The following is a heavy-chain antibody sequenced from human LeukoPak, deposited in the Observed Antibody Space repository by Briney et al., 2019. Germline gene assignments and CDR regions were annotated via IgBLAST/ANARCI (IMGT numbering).Heavy chain of an antibody. Sequence: SETLSLTCTVSGGSISSYYWSWIRQPAGEGLEWIGDIYTSGSTNYNPSLKSRVTMSVDTSKNQFSLKLSSVTAADTAVYYCARGYYYDSSGYDLYGMYYFDYWGQGTPVTVSS. CDR2: IYTSGST. V-gene: IGHV4-4*07. J-gene: IGHJ4*02. CDR1: GGSISSYY. D-gene: IGHD3-22*01. CDR3: ARGYYYDSSGYDLYGMYYFDY.